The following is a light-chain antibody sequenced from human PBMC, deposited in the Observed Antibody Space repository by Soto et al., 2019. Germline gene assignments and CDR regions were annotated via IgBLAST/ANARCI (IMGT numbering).Light chain of an antibody. V-gene: IGKV1-39*01. Sequence: DLQMTQSPSSLSASVGDKVTITCRASQSISSYLNWYQQKPGKAPKLLIYRASTLQSGAPSRFSGSGSGTHFTLTISSLQPEDFATYYCQQSYSTRISFGQGTRLEIK. CDR3: QQSYSTRIS. J-gene: IGKJ5*01. CDR2: RAS. CDR1: QSISSY.